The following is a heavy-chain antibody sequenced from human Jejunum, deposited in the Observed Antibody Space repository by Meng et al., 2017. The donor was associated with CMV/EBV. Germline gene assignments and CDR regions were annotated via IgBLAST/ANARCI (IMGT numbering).Heavy chain of an antibody. J-gene: IGHJ4*02. CDR2: TYYRSKWSN. V-gene: IGHV6-1*01. CDR3: ARLHCSSTSCYVDC. Sequence: QVHLQQSGPGLVKPSXPLPLTCXIPGDSVSSNNAAWNWIRQSPSRGLEWLGRTYYRSKWSNDYAVSVKSRITVNPDTSKNQFSLQLNSVTPEDTAVYYCARLHCSSTSCYVDCGGPGTLVTVSS. D-gene: IGHD2-2*01. CDR1: GDSVSSNNAA.